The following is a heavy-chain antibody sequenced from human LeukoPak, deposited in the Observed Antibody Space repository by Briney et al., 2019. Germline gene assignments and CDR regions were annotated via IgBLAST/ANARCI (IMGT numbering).Heavy chain of an antibody. CDR1: GGPFSGYS. J-gene: IGHJ4*02. D-gene: IGHD2/OR15-2a*01. CDR3: ASAATPLRNRTYYFDY. Sequence: SETLSLTCAVYGGPFSGYSWSWIRQPPGKGLEWIGEINHSGSTNYNPSLKSRVTISVDTSKNQFSLKLSSVTAADTAVYYCASAATPLRNRTYYFDYWGQGTLVTVSS. CDR2: INHSGST. V-gene: IGHV4-34*01.